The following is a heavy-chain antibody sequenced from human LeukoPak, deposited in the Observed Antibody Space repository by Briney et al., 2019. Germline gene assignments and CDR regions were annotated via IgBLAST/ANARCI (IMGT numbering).Heavy chain of an antibody. D-gene: IGHD2-21*02. Sequence: SETLSPTCAVYGGSFSGYYWSWIRQPPGKGLEWIGEINHSGSTNYNPSLKSRVTISVDTSKNQFSLKLSSVTAADTAVYYCAGVVVTAIFDYWGQGTLVTVSS. J-gene: IGHJ4*02. CDR3: AGVVVTAIFDY. V-gene: IGHV4-34*01. CDR1: GGSFSGYY. CDR2: INHSGST.